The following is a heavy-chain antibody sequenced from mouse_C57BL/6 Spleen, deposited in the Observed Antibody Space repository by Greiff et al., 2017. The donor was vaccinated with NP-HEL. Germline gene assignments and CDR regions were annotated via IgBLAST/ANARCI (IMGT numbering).Heavy chain of an antibody. CDR1: GYTFTSYW. D-gene: IGHD2-4*01. V-gene: IGHV1-55*01. CDR2: IYPGSGST. CDR3: ARGRLYYDYDGPNY. J-gene: IGHJ2*01. Sequence: VQLQQSGAELVKPGASVKMSCKASGYTFTSYWITWVKQRPGQGLEWIGDIYPGSGSTNYNEKFKSKATLTVDTSSSTDYMQLSSLTSEDSAVYYGARGRLYYDYDGPNYGGQGTTLTVSS.